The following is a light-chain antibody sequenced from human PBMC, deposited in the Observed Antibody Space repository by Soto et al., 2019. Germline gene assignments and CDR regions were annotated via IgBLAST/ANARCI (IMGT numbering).Light chain of an antibody. CDR3: QKYNSAPHT. CDR2: AAS. J-gene: IGKJ5*01. Sequence: DIQMTQSPSSLSAYVGDRVTITCRASQGISNDLAWYQQKPGKVPKLLIYAASTLQPGVPSRFSGSGSGTDFTLTISSLQPEDVATYYCQKYNSAPHTFGQGTRLEIK. CDR1: QGISND. V-gene: IGKV1-27*01.